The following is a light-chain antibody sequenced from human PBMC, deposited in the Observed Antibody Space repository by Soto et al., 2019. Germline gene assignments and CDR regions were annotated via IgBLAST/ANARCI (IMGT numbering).Light chain of an antibody. V-gene: IGKV3-15*01. Sequence: EIVMTQSPATLSVSPGESATLSCRASQSVSGNLAWYQQKPGQAPRLLIYGASTRATGIPARFSGSGSGTQFTPTISSLQSEDFAVYYCQQYNNWLITFGQGTRLAIK. CDR2: GAS. J-gene: IGKJ5*01. CDR3: QQYNNWLIT. CDR1: QSVSGN.